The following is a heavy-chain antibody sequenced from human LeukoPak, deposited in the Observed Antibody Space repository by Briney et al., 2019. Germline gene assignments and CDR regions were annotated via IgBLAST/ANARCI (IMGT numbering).Heavy chain of an antibody. V-gene: IGHV3-30*02. CDR1: GFIFSNYG. CDR3: AKGDRN. D-gene: IGHD3-22*01. J-gene: IGHJ4*02. CDR2: IPKDGINK. Sequence: PGESLRLSCTTSGFIFSNYGFHWVRQAPGKGLEWVALIRNDIPKDGINKYYADSIRGRFTISRDNSKNTVYLQMNSLRVADTAMYYCAKGDRNWGQGTLVTVSS.